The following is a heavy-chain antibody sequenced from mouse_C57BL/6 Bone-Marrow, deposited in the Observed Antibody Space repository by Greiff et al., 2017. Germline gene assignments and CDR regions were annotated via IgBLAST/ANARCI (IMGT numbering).Heavy chain of an antibody. Sequence: EVQLQESGGGLVQPKGSLKLSCAASGFSFNTYAMNWVRQAPGKGLEWVARIRSKSNNYATYYADSVKDRFTISRDDSESMLYLQMNNLKTEDTAMYYCVRHASYGSAAMDYWGQGTSVTVSS. CDR1: GFSFNTYA. CDR3: VRHASYGSAAMDY. D-gene: IGHD1-1*01. J-gene: IGHJ4*01. V-gene: IGHV10-1*01. CDR2: IRSKSNNYAT.